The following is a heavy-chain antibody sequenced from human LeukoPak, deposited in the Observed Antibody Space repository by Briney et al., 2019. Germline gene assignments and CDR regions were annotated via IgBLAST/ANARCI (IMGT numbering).Heavy chain of an antibody. J-gene: IGHJ4*02. D-gene: IGHD6-19*01. V-gene: IGHV3-33*01. CDR2: IWYNGKNK. CDR1: GFTFSTYA. Sequence: GRSLRLSCAASGFTFSTYAMHWVRQAPGKGLEWVAMIWYNGKNKHYADSVKGRFTISRDNSKNTLELQMNSLRADDTAVYYCVRDPSNSGWAFDYWGQGTLVTVSS. CDR3: VRDPSNSGWAFDY.